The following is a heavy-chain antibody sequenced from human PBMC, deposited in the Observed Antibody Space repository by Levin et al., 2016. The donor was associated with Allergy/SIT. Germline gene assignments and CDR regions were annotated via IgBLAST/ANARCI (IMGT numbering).Heavy chain of an antibody. V-gene: IGHV3-15*01. J-gene: IGHJ5*02. CDR2: IKSKTDGGTT. CDR3: TTSAVLRTHRFDP. Sequence: WIRQPPGKGLEWVGRIKSKTDGGTTDYAAPVKGRFTISRDDSKNTLYLQMNSLKTEDTAVYYCTTSAVLRTHRFDPWGQGTLVTVSS. D-gene: IGHD4-17*01.